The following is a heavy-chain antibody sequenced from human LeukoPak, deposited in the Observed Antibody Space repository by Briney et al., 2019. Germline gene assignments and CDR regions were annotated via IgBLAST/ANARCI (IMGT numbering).Heavy chain of an antibody. D-gene: IGHD3-16*01. CDR2: ISSRSSTE. V-gene: IGHV3-48*04. CDR1: GFTFSGYA. J-gene: IGHJ4*02. CDR3: ARDTSGGVW. Sequence: PGGSLRLSCGASGFTFSGYAMTWIRQVPGKGLEWISYISSRSSTEYFADSVKGRFTISRDNAKNSLYLQMSGLRAEDTAVYYCARDTSGGVWWGQGTLVTVSS.